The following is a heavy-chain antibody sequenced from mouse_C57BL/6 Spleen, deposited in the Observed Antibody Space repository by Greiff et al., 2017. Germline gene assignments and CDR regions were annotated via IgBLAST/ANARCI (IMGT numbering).Heavy chain of an antibody. D-gene: IGHD4-1*01. CDR2: ISSGGSYT. J-gene: IGHJ4*01. CDR1: GFTFSSYG. V-gene: IGHV5-6*01. CDR3: ARIWDAMDY. Sequence: EVQVVESGGDLVKPGGSLKLSCAASGFTFSSYGMSLVRQPPDKRLEWVATISSGGSYTYYPDSVKGRFTISRDNAKNTLYLQMSSLKSEDTAMYYCARIWDAMDYWGQGTSVTVSS.